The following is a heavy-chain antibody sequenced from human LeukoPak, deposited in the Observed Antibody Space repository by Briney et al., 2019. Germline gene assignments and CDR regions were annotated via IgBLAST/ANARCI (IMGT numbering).Heavy chain of an antibody. Sequence: GGSLRLSCAASGFTFSSYAMSWVRQAPGKGLEWVSAISGSGGSTYYADSVKGRFTISRDNSKNSLYLQMNSLRAEDTAVYYCARDGPRYCSSTSCYVDYWGQGTLVTVSS. CDR3: ARDGPRYCSSTSCYVDY. CDR2: ISGSGGST. J-gene: IGHJ4*02. V-gene: IGHV3-23*01. CDR1: GFTFSSYA. D-gene: IGHD2-2*01.